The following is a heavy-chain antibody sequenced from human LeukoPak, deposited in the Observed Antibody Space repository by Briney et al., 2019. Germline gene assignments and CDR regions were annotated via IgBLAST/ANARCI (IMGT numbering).Heavy chain of an antibody. CDR2: IIPIFGTA. CDR3: ARAERAYSNYALAFDP. J-gene: IGHJ5*02. V-gene: IGHV1-69*01. Sequence: GASVKVSCKASGGTFSSYAISWVRQAPGQGLEWMRGIIPIFGTANYAQKFQGRVTITADESTSTAYMELSSLRSEDTAVYYCARAERAYSNYALAFDPWGQGTLVTVSS. CDR1: GGTFSSYA. D-gene: IGHD4-11*01.